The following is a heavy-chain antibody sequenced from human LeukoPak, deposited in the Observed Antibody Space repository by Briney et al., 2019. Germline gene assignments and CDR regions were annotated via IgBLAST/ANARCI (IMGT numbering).Heavy chain of an antibody. CDR2: ISSSGSII. J-gene: IGHJ6*03. CDR1: GFTFSSYG. Sequence: PGGSLRLSCAASGFTFSSYGMSWIRQAPGKGLEWVSHISSSGSIIYYADSVKGRFTISRDNAKNSLYLQMNSLRAEDTAVYYCARRNSYYYYLDVWGKRTTVTISS. V-gene: IGHV3-11*01. CDR3: ARRNSYYYYLDV.